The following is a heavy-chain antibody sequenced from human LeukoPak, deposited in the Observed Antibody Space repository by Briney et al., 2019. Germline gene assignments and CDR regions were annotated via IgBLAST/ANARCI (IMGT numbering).Heavy chain of an antibody. J-gene: IGHJ4*02. D-gene: IGHD5-12*01. V-gene: IGHV3-11*01. CDR1: GFTFSDYY. CDR3: ARGALLTRDSGYPVFAY. Sequence: GGSLRLSCAASGFTFSDYYMTWIRQAPGKGLEWISYISTTSRTIYYAESVKGRFTISRDNAKMSVDLQMNSLGGEDTATYYCARGALLTRDSGYPVFAYWGQGTQVTVSS. CDR2: ISTTSRTI.